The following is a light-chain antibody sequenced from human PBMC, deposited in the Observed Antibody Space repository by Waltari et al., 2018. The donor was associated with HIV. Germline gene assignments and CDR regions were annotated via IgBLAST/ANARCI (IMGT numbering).Light chain of an antibody. CDR2: DDA. CDR1: NIGGKS. J-gene: IGLJ1*01. Sequence: SYILTQPPSVSVAPGQTASVTCGGNNIGGKSVNWYRQKLGQAPVLVVYDDAERPSGMSDRISGSNSGNTATLFISRADVGDEAEYYCQVWDMTSDHFVFGPGTTVTVL. CDR3: QVWDMTSDHFV. V-gene: IGLV3-21*02.